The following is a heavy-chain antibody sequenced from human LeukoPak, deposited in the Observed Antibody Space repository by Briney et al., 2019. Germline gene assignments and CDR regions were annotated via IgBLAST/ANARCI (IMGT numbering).Heavy chain of an antibody. CDR3: ARDYYYDSSVYYERDAFDI. V-gene: IGHV1-2*02. CDR2: INPNSGGT. J-gene: IGHJ3*02. Sequence: ASVKVSCKASGYTFTGYYMHWVRQAPGQGLEWMGIINPNSGGTNYAQKFQGRVTMTRDTSISTAYMELSWLRSDDTAEYYCARDYYYDSSVYYERDAFDIWGQGTMVTVSS. CDR1: GYTFTGYY. D-gene: IGHD3-22*01.